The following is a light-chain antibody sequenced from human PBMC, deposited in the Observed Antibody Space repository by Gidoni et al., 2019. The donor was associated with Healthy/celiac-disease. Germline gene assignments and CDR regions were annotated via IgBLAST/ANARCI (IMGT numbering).Light chain of an antibody. Sequence: IVLTQSQATLSLSPGERATLSCRASQSVSSYLAWYQQKPGQAPRLLIYDASNRATGIPARFSGSGSGTDFTLTISSLEPEDFAVYYCQQRSNWPRLTFXGXTKVEIK. CDR3: QQRSNWPRLT. V-gene: IGKV3-11*01. CDR1: QSVSSY. J-gene: IGKJ4*01. CDR2: DAS.